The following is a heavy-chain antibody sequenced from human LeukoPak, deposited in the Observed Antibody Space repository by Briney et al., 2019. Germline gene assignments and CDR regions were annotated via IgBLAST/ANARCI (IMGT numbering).Heavy chain of an antibody. V-gene: IGHV1-2*02. CDR2: INPSSGAT. Sequence: ASVKVSCKASGYTVTGYHIHWGRQAPGQGLEWMGWINPSSGATNYAQKFQGRVTMTRDTSISTAYMELSRLRSDDTAVYYCARADKWHSDNWGQGTLVTVSS. J-gene: IGHJ4*02. CDR3: ARADKWHSDN. CDR1: GYTVTGYH. D-gene: IGHD5-12*01.